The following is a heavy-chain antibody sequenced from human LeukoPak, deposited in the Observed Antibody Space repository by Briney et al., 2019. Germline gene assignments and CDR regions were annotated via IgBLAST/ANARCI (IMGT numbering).Heavy chain of an antibody. J-gene: IGHJ6*02. Sequence: ASVKVSCKASGYTFTGYYMHWVRQAPGQGLEWMGWINPNSGGTNYAQKFQGRVTMTRDTSISTAYMELSRLRSDDTAVYYCAREGHSSWYYYNTEGRYYYYYGMDVWGQGTTVTVSS. V-gene: IGHV1-2*02. CDR2: INPNSGGT. D-gene: IGHD6-13*01. CDR3: AREGHSSWYYYNTEGRYYYYYGMDV. CDR1: GYTFTGYY.